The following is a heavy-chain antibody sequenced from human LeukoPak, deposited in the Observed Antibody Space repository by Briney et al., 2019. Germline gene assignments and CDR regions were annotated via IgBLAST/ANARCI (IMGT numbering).Heavy chain of an antibody. Sequence: GASVEVSCKASGYTFTGYYMHWVRQAPGQGLEWMGWINPNSGGTNYAQKFQGRVTMTRDTSISTAYMELSRLRSDDTAVYYCARDEVLPHTMIVVEGCFDIWGQGTMVTVSS. CDR1: GYTFTGYY. CDR3: ARDEVLPHTMIVVEGCFDI. J-gene: IGHJ3*02. V-gene: IGHV1-2*02. D-gene: IGHD3-22*01. CDR2: INPNSGGT.